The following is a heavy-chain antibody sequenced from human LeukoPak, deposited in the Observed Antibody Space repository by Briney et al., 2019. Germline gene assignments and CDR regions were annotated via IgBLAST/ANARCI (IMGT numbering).Heavy chain of an antibody. D-gene: IGHD4-17*01. CDR1: GGSISSDGYY. CDR3: ARSFYGALSLPLDY. Sequence: SETLSLTCTVSGGSISSDGYYWSWIRQHPGKGLEWIGHTYYSGSTYYNPSLKSRVTISVGTSKNQFSLNLTSVTAADTAVYYCARSFYGALSLPLDYWGQGTLVTVSS. V-gene: IGHV4-31*03. CDR2: TYYSGST. J-gene: IGHJ4*02.